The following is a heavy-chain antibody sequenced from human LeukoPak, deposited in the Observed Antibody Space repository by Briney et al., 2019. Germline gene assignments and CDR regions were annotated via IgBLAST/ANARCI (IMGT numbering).Heavy chain of an antibody. V-gene: IGHV4-59*01. Sequence: PSETLSLTCTVSGGSISSYYWSWIRQPPGRGLEWIGYIYYSGSTNYNPSLKSRVTISVDTSKNQFSLKLSSVTAADTAVYYCARATAAAGSGGCYGMDVWGQGTTVTVSS. D-gene: IGHD6-13*01. CDR3: ARATAAAGSGGCYGMDV. J-gene: IGHJ6*02. CDR2: IYYSGST. CDR1: GGSISSYY.